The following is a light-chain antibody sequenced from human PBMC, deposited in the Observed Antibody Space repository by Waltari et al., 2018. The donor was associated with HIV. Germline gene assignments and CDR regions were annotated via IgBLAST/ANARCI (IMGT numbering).Light chain of an antibody. CDR3: QQYGSSPYT. CDR1: QSVTSGY. CDR2: STS. J-gene: IGKJ2*01. Sequence: IVLTQSPGTLSLSPGERATLSCRASQSVTSGYLAWYQQKPGQAPRLLIYSTSKRATGIPDRFSGSGSGTDFSLTIDKLEPEDFGVYWCQQYGSSPYTFGQGTKLEIK. V-gene: IGKV3-20*01.